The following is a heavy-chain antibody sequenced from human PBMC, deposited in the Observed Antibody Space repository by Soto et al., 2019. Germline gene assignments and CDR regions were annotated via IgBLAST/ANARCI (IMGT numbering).Heavy chain of an antibody. J-gene: IGHJ4*02. CDR2: IYSGGTA. V-gene: IGHV3-66*04. D-gene: IGHD4-17*01. CDR3: EKRKPSVTKQIDY. CDR1: GFTASTNY. Sequence: PVGSLRLSCAASGFTASTNYMSWVRQAPGKGLEWVSVIYSGGTAYYADSVKGRFTISRDNSKNTVYLQMNSLRAEDTAVYYCEKRKPSVTKQIDYWGQGTLVTVS.